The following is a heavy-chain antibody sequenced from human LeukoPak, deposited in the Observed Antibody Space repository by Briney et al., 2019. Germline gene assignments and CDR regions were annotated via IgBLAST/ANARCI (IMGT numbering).Heavy chain of an antibody. Sequence: SQTLSLTYAISGDSVSRNSAAWNWIRQSPSRGLEWLGRTYYRSKWNNHYAVSVKSRITINPDTSKNQFSLQLNSVTPEDTAVYYCARGTMIVVVKEDYWGQGTLVTVSS. CDR1: GDSVSRNSAA. J-gene: IGHJ4*02. CDR3: ARGTMIVVVKEDY. D-gene: IGHD3-22*01. V-gene: IGHV6-1*01. CDR2: TYYRSKWNN.